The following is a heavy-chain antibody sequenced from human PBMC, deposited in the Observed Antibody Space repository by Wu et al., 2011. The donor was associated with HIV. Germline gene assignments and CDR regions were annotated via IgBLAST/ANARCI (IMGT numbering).Heavy chain of an antibody. V-gene: IGHV1-69*06. J-gene: IGHJ4*02. CDR3: ARDRPWNGYDYFGEEFYFDY. CDR2: IIPIFGTA. Sequence: QVQLVQSGAEVKKPGASVKVSCKASGYTFTSYGIGWVRQAPGQGLEWMGRIIPIFGTANYAQKFQGRVTITADKSTSTAYMELSSLRSDDTAVYYCARDRPWNGYDYFGEEFYFDYWGQGTLVTVSS. CDR1: GYTFTSYG. D-gene: IGHD5-12*01.